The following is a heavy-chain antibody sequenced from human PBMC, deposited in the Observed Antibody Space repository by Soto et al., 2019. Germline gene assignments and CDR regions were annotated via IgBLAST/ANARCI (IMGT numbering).Heavy chain of an antibody. CDR2: VIPVFNTS. J-gene: IGHJ4*02. CDR1: GGAFGRYS. Sequence: ASVKVSCKASGGAFGRYSVSWVRQAPGQGLEWIGGVIPVFNTSNYSLKFQGRVAIFADLSTSTVFMELRSLRSEDTALYYCARGDEMTAVTIFGYWGQGTLVAVSS. CDR3: ARGDEMTAVTIFGY. V-gene: IGHV1-69*13. D-gene: IGHD3-3*02.